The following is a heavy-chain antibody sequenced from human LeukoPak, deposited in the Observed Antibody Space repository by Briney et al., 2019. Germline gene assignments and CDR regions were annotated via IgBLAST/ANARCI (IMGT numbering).Heavy chain of an antibody. CDR2: ISGSSSTI. V-gene: IGHV3-48*01. Sequence: GGSLRLSCAASGFTFSNYNMNWVRQAPGKGLEWVSYISGSSSTINYADSVKGRFTISRDNSKNTLYLQMNSLRAEDTAVYYCAKDVLGLERPPMIDYWGQGTLVTVSS. CDR1: GFTFSNYN. D-gene: IGHD1-1*01. J-gene: IGHJ4*02. CDR3: AKDVLGLERPPMIDY.